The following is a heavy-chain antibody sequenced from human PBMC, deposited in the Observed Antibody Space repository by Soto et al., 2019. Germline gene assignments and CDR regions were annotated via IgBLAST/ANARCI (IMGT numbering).Heavy chain of an antibody. CDR2: ISGSGGST. Sequence: GGSLRLSCAASGFTFSSYAMSWVRQAPGKGLEWVSAISGSGGSTYYADSVKGRFTISRDNSKNTLYLQMNSLRAEDTAVYYCAKAFWSGYYYYGMDVWGQGTTITSP. CDR1: GFTFSSYA. D-gene: IGHD3-3*01. CDR3: AKAFWSGYYYYGMDV. V-gene: IGHV3-23*01. J-gene: IGHJ6*02.